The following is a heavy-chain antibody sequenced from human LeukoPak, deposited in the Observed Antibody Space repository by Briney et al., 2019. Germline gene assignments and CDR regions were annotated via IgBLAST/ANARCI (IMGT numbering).Heavy chain of an antibody. V-gene: IGHV4-59*08. J-gene: IGHJ4*02. CDR2: IYYSGST. CDR3: ARGHQATDY. Sequence: SETLSLTCTVSGGSISSYYWSWIRQPPGKGLEWIGYIYYSGSTNYNPSLKSRVTISVDTSKNQFSLKPSSVTAADTAVYYCARGHQATDYWGQGTLVTVSS. CDR1: GGSISSYY.